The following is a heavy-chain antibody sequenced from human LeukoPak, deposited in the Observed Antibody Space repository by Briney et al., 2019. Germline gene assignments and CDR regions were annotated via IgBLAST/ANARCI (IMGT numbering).Heavy chain of an antibody. J-gene: IGHJ5*02. CDR3: ARGRNTFGEPNWFDP. Sequence: SETLSLTCTVSGGSISSSSYYWGWIRQPPGKGLEWIGSIYYSGSTYYNPSLKSRVTISVDTSKNQFSLKLSSVTAADTAVYYCARGRNTFGEPNWFDPWGQGTLVTVSS. D-gene: IGHD3-16*01. CDR2: IYYSGST. V-gene: IGHV4-39*07. CDR1: GGSISSSSYY.